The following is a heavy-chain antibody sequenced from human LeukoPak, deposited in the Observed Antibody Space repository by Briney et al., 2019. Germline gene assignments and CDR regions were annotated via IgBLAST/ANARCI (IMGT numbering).Heavy chain of an antibody. Sequence: GASVKVSCRPSGYTFTGYYMHWVRQDPGLGLEWMGWINPNTGATMYGRKFQGRVTLTRDTSISTAYMELSNLRSDDTALYYCARDRVGSGWPRPYYFEFWGQGSLVTVSS. CDR3: ARDRVGSGWPRPYYFEF. J-gene: IGHJ4*02. CDR1: GYTFTGYY. CDR2: INPNTGAT. D-gene: IGHD6-19*01. V-gene: IGHV1-2*02.